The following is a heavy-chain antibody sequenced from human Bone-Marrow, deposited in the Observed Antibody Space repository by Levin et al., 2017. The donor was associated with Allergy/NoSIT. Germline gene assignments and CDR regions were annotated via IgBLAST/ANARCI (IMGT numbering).Heavy chain of an antibody. J-gene: IGHJ4*02. CDR1: GFTFSNYA. Sequence: PTASVKVSCAASGFTFSNYAMSWVRQAPGKGLEWVSGISGSGDSTYDGDSVKGRFTISRDNSKNTLYLQMNSLRAEDTAVYYCAKDRDFYGSGSLGNWGQGTLVTVSS. CDR2: ISGSGDST. V-gene: IGHV3-23*01. D-gene: IGHD3-10*01. CDR3: AKDRDFYGSGSLGN.